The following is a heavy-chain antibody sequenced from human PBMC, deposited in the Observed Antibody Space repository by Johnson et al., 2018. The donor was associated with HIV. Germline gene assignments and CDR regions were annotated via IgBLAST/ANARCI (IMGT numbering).Heavy chain of an antibody. CDR3: ARSPVWLRGFGI. V-gene: IGHV3-66*01. Sequence: VQLVESGGGLVQPGGSLRISCAASGFTVDSNYMSWVRQAPGKGLEWVSVIYSGGNTYYADSVKGRCTISRDTSRNILYLQMNNLRAEDTAVYYCARSPVWLRGFGIWGQGKM. D-gene: IGHD5-24*01. CDR1: GFTVDSNY. CDR2: IYSGGNT. J-gene: IGHJ3*02.